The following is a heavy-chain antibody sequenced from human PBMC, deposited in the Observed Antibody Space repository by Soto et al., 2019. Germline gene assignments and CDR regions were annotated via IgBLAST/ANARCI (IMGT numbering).Heavy chain of an antibody. D-gene: IGHD6-6*01. CDR2: IYYSGST. CDR1: GGSISSGGYY. V-gene: IGHV4-31*03. J-gene: IGHJ4*02. CDR3: AREYSSSSSFDY. Sequence: TLSLTCTVSGGSISSGGYYWSWIRQHPGKGLEWIGYIYYSGSTYYNPSLKSRVTISVDTSKNQFSLKLSSVTAADTAVYYCAREYSSSSSFDYWGQGTLVTVSS.